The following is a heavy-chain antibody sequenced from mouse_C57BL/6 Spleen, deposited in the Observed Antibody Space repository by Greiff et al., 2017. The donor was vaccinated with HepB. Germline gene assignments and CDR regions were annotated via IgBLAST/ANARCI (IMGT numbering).Heavy chain of an antibody. V-gene: IGHV1-54*01. CDR2: INPGSGGT. J-gene: IGHJ1*03. CDR3: ARQSYSNYWYFDV. D-gene: IGHD2-5*01. CDR1: GYAFTNYL. Sequence: QVQLQQSGAELVRPGTSVKVSCKASGYAFTNYLIEWVKQRPGQGLEWIGVINPGSGGTNDNEKFKGKATLTADKSSSTAYMQLSSLTSEDSAVYFCARQSYSNYWYFDVWGTGTTVTVSS.